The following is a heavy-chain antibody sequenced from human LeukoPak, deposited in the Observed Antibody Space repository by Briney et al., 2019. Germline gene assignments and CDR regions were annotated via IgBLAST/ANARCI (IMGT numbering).Heavy chain of an antibody. CDR2: IKQDGSEI. J-gene: IGHJ1*01. CDR1: GFTFSSYW. D-gene: IGHD6-19*01. CDR3: ARADSSGWYEKAEYFQQ. V-gene: IGHV3-7*01. Sequence: GGSLRLSCAASGFTFSSYWMTWVRQAPGKGLEWVANIKQDGSEIYYVDSVKGRFTISRDNAKNSLYLQMYSLRAEDTAVYFCARADSSGWYEKAEYFQQWGQGTLVTVSS.